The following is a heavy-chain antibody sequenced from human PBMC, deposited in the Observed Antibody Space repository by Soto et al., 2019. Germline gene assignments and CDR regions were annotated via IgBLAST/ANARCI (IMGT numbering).Heavy chain of an antibody. Sequence: SETLSLTCTVSGGSISSGGYYWSWIRQHPGKGLEWIGYIYYSGSTYYNPSLKSRVTISVDTSKNQFSLKLISVTAADTAVYYCARGTGYSSSRDWFDPWGQGTLVTVSS. V-gene: IGHV4-31*03. CDR3: ARGTGYSSSRDWFDP. J-gene: IGHJ5*02. CDR2: IYYSGST. CDR1: GGSISSGGYY. D-gene: IGHD6-13*01.